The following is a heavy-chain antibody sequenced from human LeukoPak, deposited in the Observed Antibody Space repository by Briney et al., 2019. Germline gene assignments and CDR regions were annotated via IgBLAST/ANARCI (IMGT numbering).Heavy chain of an antibody. V-gene: IGHV4-38-2*02. J-gene: IGHJ4*02. CDR1: GYSISSGYY. CDR2: IYHSGST. CDR3: AKSPYSSSASDY. Sequence: PSETLSLTCTVSGYSISSGYYWGWIRQPPGKGLEWIGSIYHSGSTYYNPSLKSRVTISVDTSKNQFSLKLSSVTSADTALYYCAKSPYSSSASDYWGQGALVTVSS. D-gene: IGHD6-6*01.